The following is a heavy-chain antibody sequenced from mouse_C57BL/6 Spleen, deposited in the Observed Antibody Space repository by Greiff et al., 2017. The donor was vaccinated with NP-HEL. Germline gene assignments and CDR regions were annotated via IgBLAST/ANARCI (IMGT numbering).Heavy chain of an antibody. CDR2: IYPGDGDS. CDR3: ARPHYYYGSTPFAY. J-gene: IGHJ3*01. D-gene: IGHD1-1*01. CDR1: GYAFSSSW. V-gene: IGHV1-82*01. Sequence: VQGVESGPELVKPGASVKISCKASGYAFSSSWMNWVKQRPGKGLEWIGRIYPGDGDSNYNGKFKGKATLTADKSSSTAYLQLSSLTSEDSAVYFCARPHYYYGSTPFAYWGQGTLVTVSA.